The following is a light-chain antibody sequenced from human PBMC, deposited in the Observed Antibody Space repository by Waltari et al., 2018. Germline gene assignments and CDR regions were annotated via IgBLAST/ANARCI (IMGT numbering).Light chain of an antibody. CDR2: WAS. CDR3: QQYYTTPLT. J-gene: IGKJ4*01. V-gene: IGKV4-1*01. Sequence: DIVMTQSPDSLAVSLGARATINCKSSQSVLYGSNTKNYLAWYQQKPGQPPRLLIYWASTRESGVPDRFSGRGSGANFTLTISSLQAEDAAVYYCQQYYTTPLTFGGGTKVAIK. CDR1: QSVLYGSNTKNY.